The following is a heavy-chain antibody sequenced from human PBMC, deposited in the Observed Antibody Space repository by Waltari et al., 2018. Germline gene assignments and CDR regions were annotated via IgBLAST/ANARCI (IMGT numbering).Heavy chain of an antibody. CDR3: ARFTYYYDSSGRYYYYYYYMDV. CDR2: INHSGST. Sequence: QVQLQQWGAGLLKPSETLYVTFSVYGGSFSGYYWSCIRQLPGHGLWWIWEINHSGSTNYNPSLKSRVTISVDTSKNQFSLKLSSVTAADTAVYYCARFTYYYDSSGRYYYYYYYMDVWGKGTTVTVSS. CDR1: GGSFSGYY. V-gene: IGHV4-34*01. D-gene: IGHD3-22*01. J-gene: IGHJ6*03.